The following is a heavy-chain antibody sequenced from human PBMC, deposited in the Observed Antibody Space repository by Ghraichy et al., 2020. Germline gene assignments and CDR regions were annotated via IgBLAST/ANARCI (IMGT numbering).Heavy chain of an antibody. CDR1: GGSISSYY. CDR2: IYYSGST. Sequence: SETLSLTCTVSGGSISSYYWSWIRQPPGKGLEWIGYIYYSGSTNYNPSLKSRVTISVDTSKNQFSLKLSSVTAADTAVYYCARAGVLEWLLGLGWFDPWGQGTLVTVSS. D-gene: IGHD3-3*01. V-gene: IGHV4-59*01. J-gene: IGHJ5*02. CDR3: ARAGVLEWLLGLGWFDP.